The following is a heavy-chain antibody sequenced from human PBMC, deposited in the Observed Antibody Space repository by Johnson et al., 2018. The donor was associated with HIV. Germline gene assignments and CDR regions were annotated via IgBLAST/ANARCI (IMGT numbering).Heavy chain of an antibody. J-gene: IGHJ3*02. Sequence: EVQLVESGGGLVQPGGSLRLSCAASGFTFSSYAMDWVRQTPGKGLAWVSVIYSGGSTYYADSVKGRFTISRDNSKNTVFLQMNSLRPEDTAMYYCAAYYDFWSGSYTSGFDIWGQGTMVTVSS. CDR2: IYSGGST. CDR1: GFTFSSYA. D-gene: IGHD3-3*01. CDR3: AAYYDFWSGSYTSGFDI. V-gene: IGHV3-66*02.